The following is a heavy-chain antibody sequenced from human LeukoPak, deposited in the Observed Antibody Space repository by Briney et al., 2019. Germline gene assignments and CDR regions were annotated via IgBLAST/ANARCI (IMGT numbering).Heavy chain of an antibody. CDR3: ARHNYPYDSGGYYYAY. CDR1: GFTFHTYT. J-gene: IGHJ4*02. CDR2: ISSSSSYI. Sequence: GSLRLSCAASGFTFHTYTMNWVRQAPGKGLEWVSSISSSSSYIYYADSVKGRFTISRDNAKNSLYLQMNSLRAEDTAVYYCARHNYPYDSGGYYYAYWGQGTLVTVSS. D-gene: IGHD3-22*01. V-gene: IGHV3-21*01.